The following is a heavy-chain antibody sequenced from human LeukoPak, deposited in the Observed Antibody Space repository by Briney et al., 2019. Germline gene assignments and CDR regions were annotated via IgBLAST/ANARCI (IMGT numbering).Heavy chain of an antibody. D-gene: IGHD3-10*01. CDR1: GYTFTSYD. CDR3: ARDPYGSNWFDP. J-gene: IGHJ5*02. CDR2: ISPYNGNT. Sequence: GASVKVSCKASGYTFTSYDINWVRQAPGQGLEWMGWISPYNGNTNYAQKLQGRVTMTTDTSTSTAYMELRSLRSDDTAVYYCARDPYGSNWFDPWGQGTLVTVSS. V-gene: IGHV1-18*01.